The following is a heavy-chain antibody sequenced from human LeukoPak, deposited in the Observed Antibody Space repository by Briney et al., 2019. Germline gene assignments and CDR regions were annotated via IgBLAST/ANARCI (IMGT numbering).Heavy chain of an antibody. CDR1: GYTFTSYG. Sequence: GASVKVSCKASGYTFTSYGISWVRQAPGQGLEWMGWISAYNGNTNYAQKLQGRVTMTTDTSTSTAYMELRSLRSDDTAVYYCARGSSTSVLYYYYGMDVWGQGTTVTVSS. D-gene: IGHD2-2*01. V-gene: IGHV1-18*01. CDR2: ISAYNGNT. CDR3: ARGSSTSVLYYYYGMDV. J-gene: IGHJ6*02.